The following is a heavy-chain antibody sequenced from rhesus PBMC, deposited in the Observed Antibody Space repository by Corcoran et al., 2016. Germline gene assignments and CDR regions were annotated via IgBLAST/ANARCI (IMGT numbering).Heavy chain of an antibody. V-gene: IGHV4-76*01. J-gene: IGHJ3*01. Sequence: QVQLQESGPGVVTPSEILSLTCAVSGYSISSGNDWSWIRQPPGKGLGWIGYIYSSSAGTNYTPSLKTRGTISKDPSKNHFSLKLSSVTAADTAVYYCARGGGVVIWDQGLRVTVSS. CDR1: GYSISSGND. CDR3: ARGGGVVI. CDR2: IYSSSAGT. D-gene: IGHD3-16*01.